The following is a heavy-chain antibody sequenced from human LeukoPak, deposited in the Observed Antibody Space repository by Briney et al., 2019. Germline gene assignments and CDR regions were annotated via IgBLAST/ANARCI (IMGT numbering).Heavy chain of an antibody. CDR1: GFSFSTYA. CDR2: ITGGGGTT. J-gene: IGHJ1*01. V-gene: IGHV3-23*01. CDR3: ARPRGNYYDRPFHH. Sequence: GGSLRLSCSTSGFSFSTYAMGWVRQAPGKGLEWVSTITGGGGTTYYADSVKGRFTISRDNFKNTLYLQMNSLRDDDTAVYYCARPRGNYYDRPFHHWGQGTLVTVSS. D-gene: IGHD3-22*01.